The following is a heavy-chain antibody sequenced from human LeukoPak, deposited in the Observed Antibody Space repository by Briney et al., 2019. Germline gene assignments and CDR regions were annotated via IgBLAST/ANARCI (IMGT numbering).Heavy chain of an antibody. CDR3: ARNVYGDYSVAAFDI. CDR2: ISGSGGRT. V-gene: IGHV3-23*01. CDR1: GFTFSSYG. J-gene: IGHJ3*02. Sequence: GGSLRLSCAASGFTFSSYGMSWVRQAPGKGLEWVSSISGSGGRTYYADSVKGRFTISRDNSKNTLHLQMNSLRAEDTAVYYCARNVYGDYSVAAFDIWGQGTMVTVSS. D-gene: IGHD4-17*01.